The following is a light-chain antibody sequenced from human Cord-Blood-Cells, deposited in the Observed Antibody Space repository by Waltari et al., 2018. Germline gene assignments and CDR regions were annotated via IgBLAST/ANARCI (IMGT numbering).Light chain of an antibody. CDR2: DVS. J-gene: IGLJ3*02. CDR1: SSDVGGYNY. Sequence: QSALTQPASVSGSPGQSITISCTGTSSDVGGYNYVSWYQQHPGKAPKLIIYDVSKRPSGVSNRFSGSNSGNTASLTISGLQAEEEADYYCSSYTSSSTVVFGGGTKLTVL. V-gene: IGLV2-14*01. CDR3: SSYTSSSTVV.